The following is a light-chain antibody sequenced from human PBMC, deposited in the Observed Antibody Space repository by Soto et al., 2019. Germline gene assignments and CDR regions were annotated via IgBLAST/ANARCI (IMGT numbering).Light chain of an antibody. Sequence: QSALTQPPSASGSPGQSVTISCTGTNSDVGGYNYVSWYQQYPVKAPRLIIYEVSERPSGVPDRFSGSKSGNTASLTVSGLQTSDEADYYCSSYAGSNWYVFGTGTKVTVL. CDR3: SSYAGSNWYV. CDR2: EVS. V-gene: IGLV2-8*01. J-gene: IGLJ1*01. CDR1: NSDVGGYNY.